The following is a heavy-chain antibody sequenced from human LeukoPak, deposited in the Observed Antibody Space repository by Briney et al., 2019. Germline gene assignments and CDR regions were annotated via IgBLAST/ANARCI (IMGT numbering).Heavy chain of an antibody. V-gene: IGHV3-23*01. CDR1: GFTFSSYA. D-gene: IGHD6-19*01. J-gene: IGHJ4*02. CDR2: ISGSGGST. CDR3: AKDLPGYSSGLFPGFDY. Sequence: GGSLRLSCAASGFTFSSYAMSWVRQAPGKGLEWVSAISGSGGSTYYADSVKGRFTISGDNSKNTLYLQMNSLRAEDTAVYYCAKDLPGYSSGLFPGFDYWGQGTLVTVSS.